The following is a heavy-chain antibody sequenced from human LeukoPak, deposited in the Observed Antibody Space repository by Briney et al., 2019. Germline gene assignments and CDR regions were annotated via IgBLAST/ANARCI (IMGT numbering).Heavy chain of an antibody. Sequence: QPGGSLRLSCAASGFTFSNYVMTWVRQAPGKGLEWVSAIGNSGSNTDHADSVKGRFTISRDNSKNTLYLQMNSLRAEDTAIYYCARASPDYYWHFALWGRGTLVTVSS. V-gene: IGHV3-23*01. J-gene: IGHJ2*01. CDR1: GFTFSNYV. D-gene: IGHD5-12*01. CDR2: IGNSGSNT. CDR3: ARASPDYYWHFAL.